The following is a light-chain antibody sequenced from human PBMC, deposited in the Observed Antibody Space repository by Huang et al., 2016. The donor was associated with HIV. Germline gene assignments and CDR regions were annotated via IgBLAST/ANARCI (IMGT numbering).Light chain of an antibody. CDR2: EAS. J-gene: IGKJ4*01. Sequence: EIVLTQSPATLSLSPGERATLSCRASQSVNNYLAWYQQKPGQAPSLLIDEASNRATGIPARFSGSGSGTDFTLTISNLEPEDSAVYYCQQRTNWPLTFGGGTKVEIK. CDR3: QQRTNWPLT. CDR1: QSVNNY. V-gene: IGKV3-11*01.